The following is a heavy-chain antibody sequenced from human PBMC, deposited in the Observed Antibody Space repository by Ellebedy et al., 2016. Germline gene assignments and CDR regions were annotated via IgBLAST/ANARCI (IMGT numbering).Heavy chain of an antibody. D-gene: IGHD2-8*01. Sequence: SETLSLXCAVSGGSLSSDDYSWSWIRQPPGKGLEWIGFIYHTGSTYYNPSLKSRVTISVDTSKNQFSLKLRYVTAADTAVYYCARSRSMGPFDYWGQGILVTVSS. CDR3: ARSRSMGPFDY. CDR1: GGSLSSDDYS. CDR2: IYHTGST. V-gene: IGHV4-30-2*01. J-gene: IGHJ4*02.